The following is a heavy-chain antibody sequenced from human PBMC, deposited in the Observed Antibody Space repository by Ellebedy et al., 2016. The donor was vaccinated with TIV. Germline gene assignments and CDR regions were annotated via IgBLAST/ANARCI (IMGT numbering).Heavy chain of an antibody. CDR2: INPNSGGT. V-gene: IGHV1-2*02. J-gene: IGHJ4*02. D-gene: IGHD1-7*01. CDR3: ATEAPLGWNYGGGDFDY. Sequence: ASVKVSXXASGYTFTSYGISWVRQAPGQGLEWMGWINPNSGGTNYAQKFQGRVTMTRDTSISTAYMELSSLRSADTAVYYCATEAPLGWNYGGGDFDYWGQGTLVTVSS. CDR1: GYTFTSYG.